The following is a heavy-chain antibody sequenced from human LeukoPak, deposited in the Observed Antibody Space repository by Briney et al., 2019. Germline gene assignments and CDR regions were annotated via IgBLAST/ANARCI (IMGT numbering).Heavy chain of an antibody. CDR3: ARGIGYCSGGSCSYYYMDV. D-gene: IGHD2-15*01. CDR2: IYYSGST. Sequence: SETLSLTCTVSGGSISSYYWSWIRQPPGKGREWIGYIYYSGSTNYNPSLKSRVTISVDTSKNQFSLKLSSVTAADTAVYYCARGIGYCSGGSCSYYYMDVWGKGTTVTVSS. V-gene: IGHV4-59*01. CDR1: GGSISSYY. J-gene: IGHJ6*03.